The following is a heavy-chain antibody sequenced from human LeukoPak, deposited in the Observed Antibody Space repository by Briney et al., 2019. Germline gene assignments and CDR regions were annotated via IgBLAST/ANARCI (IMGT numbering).Heavy chain of an antibody. J-gene: IGHJ4*02. CDR2: ISSSRSYI. CDR1: GFTFSSYS. V-gene: IGHV3-21*01. D-gene: IGHD3-22*01. CDR3: ARAHYYDSSGYPLFDY. Sequence: PGGSLRLSCAASGFTFSSYSMNWVRQAPGKGLEWVSSISSSRSYIYYADSVKGRFTISRDNAKNSLYLQMNSLRAEDTAVYYCARAHYYDSSGYPLFDYWGQGTLVTVSS.